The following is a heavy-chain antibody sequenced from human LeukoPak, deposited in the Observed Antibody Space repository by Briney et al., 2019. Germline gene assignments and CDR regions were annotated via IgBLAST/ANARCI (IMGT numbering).Heavy chain of an antibody. J-gene: IGHJ4*02. CDR2: INPSGGST. Sequence: GASVKVSCKASGYTFTSYYMHWVRQAPGQGLEWMGIINPSGGSTSYAQKFQGRVTMTRDTSTSTVYMELSSLRSEDTAVYCCARDQKVDYFDYWGQGTLVTVSS. CDR3: ARDQKVDYFDY. V-gene: IGHV1-46*01. D-gene: IGHD2-15*01. CDR1: GYTFTSYY.